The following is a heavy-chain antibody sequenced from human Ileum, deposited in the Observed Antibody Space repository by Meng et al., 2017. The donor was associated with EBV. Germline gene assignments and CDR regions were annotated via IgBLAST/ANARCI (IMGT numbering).Heavy chain of an antibody. J-gene: IGHJ4*02. CDR2: FFYSWST. V-gene: IGHV4-39*01. Sequence: QWQLRGSGPVLLKPSEYLPPICPGVCCAVRGSTYHGGCIRQPPGKGLEWMGSFFYSWSTYYNPSLKSLVTISVDTSKSQFSLKLNSVTAADTAVYYCVSLSSWLVWNWGQGTLVTVSS. CDR3: VSLSSWLVWN. CDR1: CCAVRGSTYH. D-gene: IGHD2/OR15-2a*01.